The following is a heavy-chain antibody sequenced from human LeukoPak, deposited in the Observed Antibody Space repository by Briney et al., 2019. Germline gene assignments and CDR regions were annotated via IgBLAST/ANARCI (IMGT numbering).Heavy chain of an antibody. Sequence: SETLSLTCAVYGGCFSGYYWSWIRQAPGKGLEWIAEINHSGSTNYNPSLKSRVTISVDSSKNQFSLKLSSVTAADTAVYYCARVRAFFAHYYYYGMDVWGQGTTVTVSS. CDR3: ARVRAFFAHYYYYGMDV. CDR2: INHSGST. CDR1: GGCFSGYY. J-gene: IGHJ6*02. V-gene: IGHV4-34*01.